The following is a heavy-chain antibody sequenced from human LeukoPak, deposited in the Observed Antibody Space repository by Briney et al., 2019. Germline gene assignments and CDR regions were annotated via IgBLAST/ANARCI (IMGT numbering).Heavy chain of an antibody. CDR3: ARDGSGFYYYYYYMDV. J-gene: IGHJ6*03. CDR2: ISTVSTYT. D-gene: IGHD6-25*01. Sequence: GGSLRLSCAASGFTFTDYSMTWVRQAPGKGLEWVASISTVSTYTFYSDSMKGRCSITRDNAKNMLYLQMSSLSAEDTAVYYCARDGSGFYYYYYYMDVWGSGTTVTVSS. CDR1: GFTFTDYS. V-gene: IGHV3-21*06.